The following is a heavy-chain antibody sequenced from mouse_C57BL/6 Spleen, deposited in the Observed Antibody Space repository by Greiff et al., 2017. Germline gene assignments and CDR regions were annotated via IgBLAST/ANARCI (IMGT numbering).Heavy chain of an antibody. CDR3: ARRGPYGYAMDY. D-gene: IGHD1-1*02. J-gene: IGHJ4*01. CDR2: IHPNSGST. Sequence: VQLQQPGAELVKPGASVKLSCKASGYTFTSYWMHWVKQRPGQGLEWIGMIHPNSGSTNYNEKFKSKATLTVDKSSSTAYMQLSSLTSEDSAVYYCARRGPYGYAMDYWGQGTSVTVSS. V-gene: IGHV1-64*01. CDR1: GYTFTSYW.